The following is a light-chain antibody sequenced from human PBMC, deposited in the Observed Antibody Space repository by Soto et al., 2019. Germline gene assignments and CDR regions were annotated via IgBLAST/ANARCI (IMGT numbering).Light chain of an antibody. CDR1: QSISSW. J-gene: IGKJ2*01. V-gene: IGKV1-5*03. CDR2: KAS. Sequence: DIQMTQSPSTLSASVGDRVTITCRASQSISSWLAWYQQKPGKVPKLLIYKASSLESGVPSRFSGSGSGTEFTLTISSLQTDDFATYYCQQYNSHLPTFGQGTKVEIK. CDR3: QQYNSHLPT.